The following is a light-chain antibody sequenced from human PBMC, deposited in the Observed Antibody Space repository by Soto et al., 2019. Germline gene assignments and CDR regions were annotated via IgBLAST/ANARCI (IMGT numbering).Light chain of an antibody. CDR3: QQYDNWPPA. CDR2: GAS. J-gene: IGKJ4*01. Sequence: EIVMTQSRATLSVSPGERATLSCRASQSVSSNLAWYQQKPGQAPRLVMFGASTRATGIPARFSGSGSGTEFTLTFSSLQSEDFAVYYCQQYDNWPPAFGGGTKVEIK. V-gene: IGKV3-15*01. CDR1: QSVSSN.